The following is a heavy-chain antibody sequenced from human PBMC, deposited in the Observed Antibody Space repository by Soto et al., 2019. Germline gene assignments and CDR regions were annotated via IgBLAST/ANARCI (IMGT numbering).Heavy chain of an antibody. D-gene: IGHD2-15*01. CDR1: GYTFTSYG. CDR3: ATDASSDHPPPPYYYYYLDV. V-gene: IGHV1-18*01. J-gene: IGHJ6*03. Sequence: ASVKVSCKASGYTFTSYGISWVRQAPGQGLEWMGWISAYNGNTNYAQKLQGRVTMTTGTSTSTAYMELRSLRSDDTAVYYCATDASSDHPPPPYYYYYLDVWGKGTTVTVSS. CDR2: ISAYNGNT.